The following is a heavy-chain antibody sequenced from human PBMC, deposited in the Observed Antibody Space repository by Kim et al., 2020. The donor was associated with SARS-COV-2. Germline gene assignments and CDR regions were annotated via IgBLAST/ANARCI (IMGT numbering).Heavy chain of an antibody. V-gene: IGHV4-39*01. CDR3: ARRAYYGDNGPLDY. J-gene: IGHJ4*02. Sequence: SETLSLTCTVSGGSISSTNYYWGWIRQSPGKGLEWIGSIYYSGSTYYNPSLKSRVIISIDTSRNQFSLQLSSVTAADTAVYYCARRAYYGDNGPLDYWGQGTLVTVSS. CDR2: IYYSGST. D-gene: IGHD4-17*01. CDR1: GGSISSTNYY.